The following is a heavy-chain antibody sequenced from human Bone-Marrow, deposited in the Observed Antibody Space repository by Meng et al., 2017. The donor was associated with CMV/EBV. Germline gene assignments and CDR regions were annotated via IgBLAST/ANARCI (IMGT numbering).Heavy chain of an antibody. CDR3: AREGLVVVPAAINGMDV. CDR1: GFTFSSYS. CDR2: ISSSSSYI. V-gene: IGHV3-21*01. D-gene: IGHD2-2*01. Sequence: GGSLRLSCAASGFTFSSYSMNWVRQAPGKGLEWVSSISSSSSYIYYADSVKGRFTISRDNAKNSLYLQMNSLRAEDTAVYYCAREGLVVVPAAINGMDVWGQGTTVTVSS. J-gene: IGHJ6*02.